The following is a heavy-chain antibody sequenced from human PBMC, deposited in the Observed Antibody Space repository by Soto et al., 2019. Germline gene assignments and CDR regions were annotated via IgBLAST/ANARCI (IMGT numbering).Heavy chain of an antibody. CDR2: ISPGNGNT. V-gene: IGHV1-3*01. D-gene: IGHD2-2*01. J-gene: IGHJ6*02. CDR3: ARDSSTSTLPLNYYYYYGMDV. CDR1: GYTFSNYA. Sequence: ASVKVSCKASGYTFSNYAIHWVRQAPGQRPEWMGWISPGNGNTKYSQKLQDRVTITSETSASTAYMELSSLRSEDTAMYYCARDSSTSTLPLNYYYYYGMDVWG.